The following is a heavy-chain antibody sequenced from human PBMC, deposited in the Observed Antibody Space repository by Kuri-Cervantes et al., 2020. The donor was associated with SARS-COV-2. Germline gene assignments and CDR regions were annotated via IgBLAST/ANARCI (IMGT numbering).Heavy chain of an antibody. J-gene: IGHJ3*02. CDR2: IYYSGST. Sequence: GSLRLSCTVSGGSISSHYWSWIRQPPGKGLEWIGYIYYSGSTNYNPSLKSRVTISVDTSKNQFSLKLSSVTAADTAVYYCARRARPDAFDIWGQGTMVTVSS. V-gene: IGHV4-59*08. CDR3: ARRARPDAFDI. CDR1: GGSISSHY.